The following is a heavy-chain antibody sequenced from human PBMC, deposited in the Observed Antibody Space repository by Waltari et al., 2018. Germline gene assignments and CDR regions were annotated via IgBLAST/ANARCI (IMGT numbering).Heavy chain of an antibody. D-gene: IGHD5-12*01. CDR2: IIPIFGTA. Sequence: QVQLVQSGAEVKKPGSSVKVSCKASGCTFSRYAIRWVRPAPGQGLEWMGGIIPIFGTANYAQKFQGRVTITADESTSTAYMELSSLRSEDTAVYYCARDRGQIYYYYGMDVWGQGTTVTVSS. CDR3: ARDRGQIYYYYGMDV. J-gene: IGHJ6*02. V-gene: IGHV1-69*01. CDR1: GCTFSRYA.